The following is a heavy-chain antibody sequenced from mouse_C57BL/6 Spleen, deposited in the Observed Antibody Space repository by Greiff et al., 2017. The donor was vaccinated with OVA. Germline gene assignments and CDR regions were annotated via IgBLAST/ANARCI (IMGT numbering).Heavy chain of an antibody. J-gene: IGHJ4*01. CDR1: GYSITSGYY. CDR3: ARTYYYGSAMDY. Sequence: ESGPGLVKPSQSLSLTCSVTGYSITSGYYWNWIRQFPGNKLEWMGYISYDGSNNYNPSLKNRISITRDTSKNQFFLKLNSVTTEDTATYYCARTYYYGSAMDYWGQGTSVTVSS. V-gene: IGHV3-6*01. CDR2: ISYDGSN. D-gene: IGHD1-1*01.